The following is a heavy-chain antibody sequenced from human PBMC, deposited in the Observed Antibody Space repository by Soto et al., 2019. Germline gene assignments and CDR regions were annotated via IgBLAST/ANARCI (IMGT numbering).Heavy chain of an antibody. CDR1: GGTFSSYT. V-gene: IGHV1-69*02. D-gene: IGHD2-21*02. CDR3: ARSIVVVTALDY. Sequence: SVKDSCKASGGTFSSYTISWVRQAPGQGLEWMGRIIPILGIANYAQKFQGGVTITRDTSASTAYMELSSLRSEDTAVYYCARSIVVVTALDYWGQGTLVTVSS. J-gene: IGHJ4*02. CDR2: IIPILGIA.